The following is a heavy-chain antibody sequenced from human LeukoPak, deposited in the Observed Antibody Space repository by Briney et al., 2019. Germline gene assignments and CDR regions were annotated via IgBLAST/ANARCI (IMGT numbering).Heavy chain of an antibody. CDR1: GFTFSTYA. CDR2: ISGSGGST. Sequence: PGGSLRVSCAASGFTFSTYAMSWVRQAPGKGLKWVSGISGSGGSTYYADSVKGRFTISRDNSKNTLYLQMNSLRAEDTAVYYCAKDPLGYSYGYLDYWGQGTLVTVSS. V-gene: IGHV3-23*01. D-gene: IGHD5-18*01. CDR3: AKDPLGYSYGYLDY. J-gene: IGHJ4*02.